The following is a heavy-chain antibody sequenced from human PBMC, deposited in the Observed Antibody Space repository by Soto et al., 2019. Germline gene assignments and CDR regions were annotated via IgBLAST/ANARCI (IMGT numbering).Heavy chain of an antibody. V-gene: IGHV4-4*07. CDR3: VASLAASGLNWLDP. J-gene: IGHJ5*02. CDR2: IFANGHT. Sequence: SETLSLTCIVSGGSISEKYWNWVRQPPGKGLEWVGLIFANGHTDYNPSLKSRVTMSVDASKNQFSLRLTSMTAADTAVYYCVASLAASGLNWLDPWGRGTLVTVSS. CDR1: GGSISEKY. D-gene: IGHD6-13*01.